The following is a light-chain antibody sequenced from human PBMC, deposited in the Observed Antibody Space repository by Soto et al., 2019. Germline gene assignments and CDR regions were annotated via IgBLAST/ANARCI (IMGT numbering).Light chain of an antibody. CDR3: GTWDSSLRVSYV. Sequence: QSVLTQPPSVSAAPGQKVTISCSGSSSNIGNNYVSWYQQLPGTAPKLLIYDNNKRPSGIPDRFSGSKSGTSATLGITGLQTGDEADYYCGTWDSSLRVSYVCVTGTKLTVL. V-gene: IGLV1-51*01. CDR1: SSNIGNNY. CDR2: DNN. J-gene: IGLJ1*01.